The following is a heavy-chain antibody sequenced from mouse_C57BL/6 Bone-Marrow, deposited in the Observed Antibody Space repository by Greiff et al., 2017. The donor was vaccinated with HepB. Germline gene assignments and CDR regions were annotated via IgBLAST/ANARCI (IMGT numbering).Heavy chain of an antibody. CDR2: ISSGGSYT. CDR1: GFTFSSYG. Sequence: EVKLMESGGDLVKPGGSLKLSCAASGFTFSSYGMSWVRQTPDKRLEWVATISSGGSYTYYPDSVKGRVTLSRDKAKNTLYLQMSSLKSEDTAMYYCARPRYGNCPMDYWGQGTSVTVSS. V-gene: IGHV5-6*01. J-gene: IGHJ4*01. D-gene: IGHD2-1*01. CDR3: ARPRYGNCPMDY.